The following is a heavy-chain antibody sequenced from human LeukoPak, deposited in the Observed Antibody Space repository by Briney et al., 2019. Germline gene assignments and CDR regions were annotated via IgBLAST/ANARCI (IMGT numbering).Heavy chain of an antibody. J-gene: IGHJ4*02. Sequence: GGSLRLSCAASGFTFDDYGMSWVRQAPGKGLEWVSGINWNGGSTGYADSVKGRFTISRDNAKNSLYLQMNSLRAEDTALYYCAREVYSSRWYGKSYYFDYWGQGTLVTVSS. CDR2: INWNGGST. D-gene: IGHD6-13*01. CDR3: AREVYSSRWYGKSYYFDY. V-gene: IGHV3-20*04. CDR1: GFTFDDYG.